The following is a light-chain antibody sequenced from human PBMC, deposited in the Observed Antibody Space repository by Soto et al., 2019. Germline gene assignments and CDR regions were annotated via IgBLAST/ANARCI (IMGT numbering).Light chain of an antibody. CDR2: LAS. V-gene: IGKV2-28*01. CDR3: MQVLQTPFT. J-gene: IGKJ4*01. CDR1: QRLLHSNGYNS. Sequence: DIVMTQSPLSLPVTPGEPAGLSCSSIQRLLHSNGYNSLDWYLQKPGQSPQLLIYLASSRASGVPDRFSGSGSGTDFTLKISRVEAEDVGVYYCMQVLQTPFTFGGGTKVDIK.